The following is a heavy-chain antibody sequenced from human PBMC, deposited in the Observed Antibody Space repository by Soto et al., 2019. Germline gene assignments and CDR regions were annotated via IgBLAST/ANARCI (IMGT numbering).Heavy chain of an antibody. Sequence: GGSLRLSCAASGFTFSSYAMSWVRQAPGKGLEWVSPISGGGGSTYYADSVKGRFTISRDNAKNTLYLQMNGLRAEDTAVYYCAREAGYCSRTSCYRRAFDTWGQGTTVTVSS. CDR2: ISGGGGST. D-gene: IGHD2-2*01. CDR1: GFTFSSYA. CDR3: AREAGYCSRTSCYRRAFDT. J-gene: IGHJ3*02. V-gene: IGHV3-23*01.